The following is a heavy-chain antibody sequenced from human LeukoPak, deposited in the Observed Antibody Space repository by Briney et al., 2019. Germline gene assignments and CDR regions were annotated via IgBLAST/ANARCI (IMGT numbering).Heavy chain of an antibody. CDR3: AREDGYCSGGNCYSYFDS. CDR1: GFTSIAYA. CDR2: ISGGGVTT. D-gene: IGHD2-15*01. V-gene: IGHV3-23*01. Sequence: GGSLRLSCVGSGFTSIAYALTWARQAPGKGLEWVSGISGGGVTTYYADSVKGRFTITRDNARNSVFLQMNSLRAEDTAVYYCAREDGYCSGGNCYSYFDSWGQGTLVTVSS. J-gene: IGHJ4*02.